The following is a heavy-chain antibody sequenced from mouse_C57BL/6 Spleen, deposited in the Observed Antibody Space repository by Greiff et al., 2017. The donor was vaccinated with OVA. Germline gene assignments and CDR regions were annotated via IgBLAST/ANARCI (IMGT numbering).Heavy chain of an antibody. V-gene: IGHV14-4*01. J-gene: IGHJ3*01. D-gene: IGHD3-1*01. CDR3: TTASFAWLAY. Sequence: EVQLQQSGAELVRPGASVKLSCTASGFNIKDDYMHWVKQRPEQGLEWIGWIDPENGDTEYASKFQGKAIITADTSSNTAYLQLSSRTSEDTAVYYCTTASFAWLAYWGQGTLVTVSA. CDR2: IDPENGDT. CDR1: GFNIKDDY.